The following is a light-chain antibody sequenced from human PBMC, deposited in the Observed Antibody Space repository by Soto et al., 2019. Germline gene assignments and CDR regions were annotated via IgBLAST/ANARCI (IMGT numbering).Light chain of an antibody. J-gene: IGKJ5*01. CDR3: QQRSTWPPIT. CDR2: DVS. CDR1: QGVTTN. V-gene: IGKV3-11*01. Sequence: TQSPGTLSVSPGDRATLSCRAAQGVTTNFAWYQQKSGQSPRLLIYDVSNRATGVPARFSGSGSETDFTLTISSLEPEDFAVYYCQQRSTWPPITFGQGTRLEIK.